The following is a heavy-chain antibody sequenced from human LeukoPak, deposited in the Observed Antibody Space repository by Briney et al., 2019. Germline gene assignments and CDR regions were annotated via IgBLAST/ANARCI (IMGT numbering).Heavy chain of an antibody. CDR1: GGSISSYY. Sequence: TSETLSLTCTVSGGSISSYYWSWIRQPPGKGLEWIGYIYYSGSTNYNPSLKSRVTISVDTSKNQFSLKLSSVTAADTAVYYCARVDYFGSGSYPDVWGQGTTVTVSS. V-gene: IGHV4-59*12. J-gene: IGHJ6*02. CDR2: IYYSGST. D-gene: IGHD3-10*01. CDR3: ARVDYFGSGSYPDV.